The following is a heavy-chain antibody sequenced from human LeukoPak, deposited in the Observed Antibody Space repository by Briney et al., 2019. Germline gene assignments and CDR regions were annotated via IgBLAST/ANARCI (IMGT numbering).Heavy chain of an antibody. CDR1: GFTVSSNY. Sequence: GGSLRLSCAASGFTVSSNYMSWVRQAPGKGLEWVSVIYSGGSTYYADSVKGRFTISRDDSKSIAYLQMNSLKTEDTAVYYCTRDKTASGYWGQGTLVTVSS. CDR2: IYSGGST. V-gene: IGHV3-66*01. J-gene: IGHJ4*02. D-gene: IGHD3-10*01. CDR3: TRDKTASGY.